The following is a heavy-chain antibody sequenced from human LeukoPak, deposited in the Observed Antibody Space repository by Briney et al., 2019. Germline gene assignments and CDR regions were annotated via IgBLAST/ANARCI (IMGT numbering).Heavy chain of an antibody. Sequence: GGSLRLSCAASGFTFSTYWMHWARQAPGKGLVWVSRINSDGSSTSYADSVKGRFTISRDNAKNTLYLQMNSLRAEDTAVYYCARDPPGWELPHDYWARGTLVTVSS. J-gene: IGHJ4*02. CDR2: INSDGSST. CDR3: ARDPPGWELPHDY. V-gene: IGHV3-74*01. D-gene: IGHD1-26*01. CDR1: GFTFSTYW.